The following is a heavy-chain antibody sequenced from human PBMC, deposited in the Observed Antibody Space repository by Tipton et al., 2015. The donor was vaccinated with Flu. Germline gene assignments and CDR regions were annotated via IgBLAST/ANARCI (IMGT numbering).Heavy chain of an antibody. J-gene: IGHJ6*03. CDR2: IYYSGST. V-gene: IGHV4-39*07. Sequence: TLSLTCTVSGGSISSSSYYWGWIRQPPGKGLEWIGSIYYSGSTNYNPSLKSRVTISVDTSKNQFSLKLSSVTAADTAVYYCASSQGGDSLNYYYYYMDVWGKGTTVTVSS. D-gene: IGHD4-17*01. CDR1: GGSISSSSYY. CDR3: ASSQGGDSLNYYYYYMDV.